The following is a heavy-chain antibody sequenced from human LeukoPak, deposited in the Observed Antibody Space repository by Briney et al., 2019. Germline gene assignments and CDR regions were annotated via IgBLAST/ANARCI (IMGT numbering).Heavy chain of an antibody. V-gene: IGHV3-21*01. CDR2: ISSSSSYI. CDR1: GFTFSSYS. J-gene: IGHJ6*03. Sequence: GGSLRLSCAASGFTFSSYSMNWVRQAPGKGLEWVSSISSSSSYIYYADSVKGRFTISRDNAKNSLYLQMNSLRAEDTAVYYCARGGGGEWYYYYYMDVWGKGTTVTVSS. D-gene: IGHD2-21*01. CDR3: ARGGGGEWYYYYYMDV.